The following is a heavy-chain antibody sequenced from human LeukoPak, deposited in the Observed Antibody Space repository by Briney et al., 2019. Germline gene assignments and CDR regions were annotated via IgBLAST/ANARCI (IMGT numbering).Heavy chain of an antibody. CDR2: ISISSSTI. CDR3: ARANSGGDY. V-gene: IGHV3-48*01. Sequence: GGSLRLSCAASGFTFSNYAMNWVRQAPGKGLEWLSYISISSSTIYYADSVKGRFTISRDNAKNSLYLQMNSLIAEDTAVYYCARANSGGDYWGQGTLVTVSS. CDR1: GFTFSNYA. D-gene: IGHD4-23*01. J-gene: IGHJ4*02.